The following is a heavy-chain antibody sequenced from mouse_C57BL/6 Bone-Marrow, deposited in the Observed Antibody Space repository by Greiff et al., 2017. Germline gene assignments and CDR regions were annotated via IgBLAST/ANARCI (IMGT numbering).Heavy chain of an antibody. CDR1: GFTFSDYG. CDR3: ARVYDGYPAWFAY. D-gene: IGHD2-3*01. Sequence: EVQRVESGGGLVKPGGSLKLSCAASGFTFSDYGMHWVRQAQEKGLEWVAYISSGSSTIYYADTVKGRFTLSRDNAKNTLFLQMTSLRSEDTAMYYCARVYDGYPAWFAYWGQGTLVTVSA. V-gene: IGHV5-17*01. J-gene: IGHJ3*01. CDR2: ISSGSSTI.